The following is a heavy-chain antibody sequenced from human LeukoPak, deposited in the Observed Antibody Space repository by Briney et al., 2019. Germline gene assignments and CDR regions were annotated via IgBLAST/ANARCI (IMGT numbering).Heavy chain of an antibody. J-gene: IGHJ4*02. Sequence: SQTLSLTCTVSGGSITSAGYYWSWIRQHPGKGLEWIGYIYYSGSTNYNPSLKSRVTISVDTSKNQFSLKLSSVTAADTAVYYCARGDCSGGSCYLFDYWGQGTLVTVSS. CDR2: IYYSGST. CDR1: GGSITSAGYY. CDR3: ARGDCSGGSCYLFDY. D-gene: IGHD2-15*01. V-gene: IGHV4-61*08.